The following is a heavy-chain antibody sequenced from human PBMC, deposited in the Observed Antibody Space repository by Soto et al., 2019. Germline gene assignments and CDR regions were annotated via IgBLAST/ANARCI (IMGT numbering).Heavy chain of an antibody. Sequence: LRLSCAASGFTFSAYVMSWVRQAPGKGLEWVSSITSSGGGTYYADSVKGRFTVSRDNSKNTVYLQMNSLRDEDTAVYYCAKLTEAWGQGTLVTVSS. CDR3: AKLTEA. CDR2: ITSSGGGT. J-gene: IGHJ4*02. D-gene: IGHD3-16*01. CDR1: GFTFSAYV. V-gene: IGHV3-23*01.